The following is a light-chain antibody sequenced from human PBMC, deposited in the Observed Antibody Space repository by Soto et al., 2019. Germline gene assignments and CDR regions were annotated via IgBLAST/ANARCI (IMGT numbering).Light chain of an antibody. V-gene: IGKV1-9*01. Sequence: QLTQSPSSLSASVGDRVTITCRASQNISTYLAWYQQKPGKAPTLLIYATYTLQSGVPSRFSGGGFGTDFTLTINSLQPEDFATYYCQHLSPYSQLTVGGGTKVEI. CDR3: QHLSPYSQLT. CDR1: QNISTY. CDR2: ATY. J-gene: IGKJ4*02.